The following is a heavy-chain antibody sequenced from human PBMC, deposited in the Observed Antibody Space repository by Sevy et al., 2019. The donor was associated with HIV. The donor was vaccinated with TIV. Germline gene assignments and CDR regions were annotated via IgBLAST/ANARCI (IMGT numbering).Heavy chain of an antibody. D-gene: IGHD4-17*01. CDR3: ARDFYEFGDPRALDY. J-gene: IGHJ4*02. V-gene: IGHV3-30-3*01. CDR2: SSYDGGNI. Sequence: GGSLRLSCTASGFILGYYAMHWVRQAPGKGLEWVAVSSYDGGNIYYADSVQGRFTVSRDNSKNTLYLQMNSLRSEDTAMYYCARDFYEFGDPRALDYWGQGVLVTVSS. CDR1: GFILGYYA.